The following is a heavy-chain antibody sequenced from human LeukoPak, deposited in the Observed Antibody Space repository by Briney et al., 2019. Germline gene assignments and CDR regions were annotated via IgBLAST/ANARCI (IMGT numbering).Heavy chain of an antibody. CDR1: RLTFSNYW. CDR2: IKQDGGAK. V-gene: IGHV3-7*05. D-gene: IGHD6-25*01. CDR3: ATGRYSSGCGDC. J-gene: IGHJ4*02. Sequence: GGSLRLSCATSRLTFSNYWMIWVRHAPGEGREWVGNIKQDGGAKNYVDSVKSRFTISRDNAKNSLYLQMSSLRAEDTAVYYCATGRYSSGCGDCWGQGTLVTVSS.